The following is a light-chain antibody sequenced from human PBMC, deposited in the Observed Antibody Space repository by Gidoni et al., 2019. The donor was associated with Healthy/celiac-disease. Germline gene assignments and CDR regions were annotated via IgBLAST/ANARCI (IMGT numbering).Light chain of an antibody. CDR3: AAWDDSLSGRV. CDR2: RNN. Sequence: QSVLTQPPSASGTPGQRVTIACSGSSSNIGSNYVYWYQPPPGTAPKLLIYRNNQRPSGVPDRFSGSKSGTSASLAISVLRSEDEADYYCAAWDDSLSGRVFGGGTKLTVL. V-gene: IGLV1-47*01. J-gene: IGLJ3*02. CDR1: SSNIGSNY.